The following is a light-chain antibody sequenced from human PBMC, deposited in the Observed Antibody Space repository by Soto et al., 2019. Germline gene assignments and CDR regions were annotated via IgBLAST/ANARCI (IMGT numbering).Light chain of an antibody. CDR2: AVT. Sequence: QSALTQPASVSGSPGQSITISCTGTSSDVGGYNYVSWYQHHPGKVPKLMIYAVTNRTSGVSNRFSGSKSGNTASQTITGLKAEDEADYSCSSYTGSSTLVVFGGGTKLTVL. J-gene: IGLJ2*01. CDR1: SSDVGGYNY. V-gene: IGLV2-14*03. CDR3: SSYTGSSTLVV.